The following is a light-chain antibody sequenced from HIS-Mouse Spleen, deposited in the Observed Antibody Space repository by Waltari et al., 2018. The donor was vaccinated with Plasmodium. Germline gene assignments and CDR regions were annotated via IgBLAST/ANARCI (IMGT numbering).Light chain of an antibody. CDR2: AAS. CDR1: QSISSY. CDR3: QQSHT. Sequence: DIQITPSPSSLSASVGDRVTITCRASQSISSYLNWYQQKPGKAPKLLIYAASSLQSGVPSRFSGSGSGTDFTLTISSLQPEDFATYYCQQSHTFGQGTKLEIK. J-gene: IGKJ2*01. V-gene: IGKV1-39*01.